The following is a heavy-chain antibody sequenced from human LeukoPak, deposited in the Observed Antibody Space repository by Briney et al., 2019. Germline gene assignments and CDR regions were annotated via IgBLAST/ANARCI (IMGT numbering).Heavy chain of an antibody. CDR3: ARLQYTVWYFDY. CDR2: IYYSGST. Sequence: KPSETLSLSCTVSGGSISSSSYYWGWIRQPPGKGLEWIGSIYYSGSTYYNPSLKSRVTISVDTSKNQFSLKLSSVTAADTAVYYCARLQYTVWYFDYWGQGTLVTVSS. CDR1: GGSISSSSYY. J-gene: IGHJ4*02. D-gene: IGHD4-11*01. V-gene: IGHV4-39*01.